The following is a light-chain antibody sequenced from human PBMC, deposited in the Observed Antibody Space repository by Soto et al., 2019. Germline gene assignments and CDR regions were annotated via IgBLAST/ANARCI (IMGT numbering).Light chain of an antibody. Sequence: QSVLTQQPSVSGAPGQRVTISCTGSSSNIGAGYDVHWYQQLPGTAPKLLIYGNSNRPSGVPDRFSGSKSGTSASLAITGLQAEDEADYYCQSYDSSLSGYVLGIGTKVTVL. J-gene: IGLJ1*01. V-gene: IGLV1-40*01. CDR3: QSYDSSLSGYV. CDR1: SSNIGAGYD. CDR2: GNS.